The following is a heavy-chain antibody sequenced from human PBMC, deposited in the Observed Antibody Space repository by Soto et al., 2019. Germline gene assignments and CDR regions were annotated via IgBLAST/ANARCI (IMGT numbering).Heavy chain of an antibody. CDR1: GYTFTSYA. Sequence: ASVKVSCKASGYTFTSYAMHWVRQAPGQRLEWMGWINAGNGNTKYSQKFQGRVTITRDTSASTAYMELSSLRSEDTAVYYCARGAATASAFCYWGQGTLVTVSS. CDR2: INAGNGNT. D-gene: IGHD1-26*01. J-gene: IGHJ4*02. CDR3: ARGAATASAFCY. V-gene: IGHV1-3*01.